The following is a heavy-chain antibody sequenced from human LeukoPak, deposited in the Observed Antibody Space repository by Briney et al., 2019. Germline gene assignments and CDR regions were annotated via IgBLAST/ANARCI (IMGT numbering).Heavy chain of an antibody. J-gene: IGHJ4*02. CDR2: IIPIFGTA. CDR1: GGTFSSYA. D-gene: IGHD3-22*01. Sequence: ASVKVSCKASGGTFSSYAISWVRQAPGQGLEWMGGIIPIFGTANYAQKFQGRVTITTDESTSTAYVELSSLRSEDTAVYYCHFATDDSSGYYYGVGFDYWGQGTLVTVSS. V-gene: IGHV1-69*05. CDR3: HFATDDSSGYYYGVGFDY.